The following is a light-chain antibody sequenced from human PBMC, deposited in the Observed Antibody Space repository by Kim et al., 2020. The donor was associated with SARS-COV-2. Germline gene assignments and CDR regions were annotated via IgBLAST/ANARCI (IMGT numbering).Light chain of an antibody. J-gene: IGKJ1*01. Sequence: SASAGDRITITCRASQSISTWLAWYQQKPGKAPKLPIYKASSLQSGVPSRFSGSGSGADFILTVSSLQPDDFATYYCQQYDTYPWTFGQGTKLEI. V-gene: IGKV1-5*03. CDR2: KAS. CDR3: QQYDTYPWT. CDR1: QSISTW.